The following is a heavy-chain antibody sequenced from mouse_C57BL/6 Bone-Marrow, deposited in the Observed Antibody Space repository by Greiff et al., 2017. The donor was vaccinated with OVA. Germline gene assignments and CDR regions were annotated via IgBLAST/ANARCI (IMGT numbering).Heavy chain of an antibody. D-gene: IGHD1-1*01. CDR3: ARDDYYGSSLFFAY. J-gene: IGHJ3*01. Sequence: EVHLVESGGDLVKPGGSLKLSCAASGFTFSSYGMSWVRQTPDKRLEWVATISSGGSYTYYPDSVKGRFTISRDNAKNPLYLQMSSLKSEDTAMYYCARDDYYGSSLFFAYWGQGTLVTVSA. CDR1: GFTFSSYG. V-gene: IGHV5-6*01. CDR2: ISSGGSYT.